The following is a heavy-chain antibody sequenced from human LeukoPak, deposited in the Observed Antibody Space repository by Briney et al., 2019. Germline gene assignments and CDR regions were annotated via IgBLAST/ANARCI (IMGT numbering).Heavy chain of an antibody. CDR1: GFTFDDYA. CDR3: ARDNYDSSGYYQGQNYFDY. Sequence: GRSLRLSCAASGFTFDDYAMHWVRQAPGKGLEWVSGISWNSGSIGYTDSVKGRFTISRDNAKNSLYLQMNSLRAEDTAVYYCARDNYDSSGYYQGQNYFDYWGQGTLVTVSS. CDR2: ISWNSGSI. V-gene: IGHV3-9*01. D-gene: IGHD3-22*01. J-gene: IGHJ4*02.